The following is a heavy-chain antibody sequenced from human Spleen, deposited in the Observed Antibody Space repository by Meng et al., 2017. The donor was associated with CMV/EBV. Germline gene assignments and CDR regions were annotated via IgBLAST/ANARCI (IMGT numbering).Heavy chain of an antibody. Sequence: SETLSLTCAVYGGSFSGYYWSWIRQPPGKGLEWIGEINHSGSTNYNPSLKSRVTISVDTSKNQFSLKLSSVTAADTAVYYCAREQTTMIQGYRSTYYYHGMDVWGQGTTVTVSS. J-gene: IGHJ6*02. CDR2: INHSGST. CDR3: AREQTTMIQGYRSTYYYHGMDV. D-gene: IGHD3-10*01. V-gene: IGHV4-34*01. CDR1: GGSFSGYY.